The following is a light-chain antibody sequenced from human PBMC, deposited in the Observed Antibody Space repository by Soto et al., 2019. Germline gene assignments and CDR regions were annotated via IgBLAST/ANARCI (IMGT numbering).Light chain of an antibody. J-gene: IGKJ2*01. V-gene: IGKV1-6*01. CDR3: LQDYNYPFT. CDR1: QDIRKD. CDR2: GAS. Sequence: IKMTQSPSTLSGSVGDRVTITSRASQDIRKDLAWYQQKPGKAPQILIYGASTLQTGVASRFSGSGSATDFTLTISSLQPEDAAAYYCLQDYNYPFTFGQGTKVDIK.